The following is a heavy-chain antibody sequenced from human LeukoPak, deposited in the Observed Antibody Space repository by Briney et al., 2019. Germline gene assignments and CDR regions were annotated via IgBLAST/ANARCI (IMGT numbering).Heavy chain of an antibody. CDR3: ARGDGGPQNWFDP. D-gene: IGHD4-23*01. J-gene: IGHJ5*02. Sequence: GRSLRLSCAASGFTFSTYTMHWVRQAPGKGLEWVALISSDGSKKSYADSVRGRFTISRDNSRNTVYLQMNSLTSEVTAVHYCARGDGGPQNWFDPWGQGTLVTVFS. V-gene: IGHV3-30*04. CDR1: GFTFSTYT. CDR2: ISSDGSKK.